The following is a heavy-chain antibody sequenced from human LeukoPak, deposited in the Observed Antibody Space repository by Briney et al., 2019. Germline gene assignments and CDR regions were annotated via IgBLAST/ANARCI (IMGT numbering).Heavy chain of an antibody. J-gene: IGHJ5*02. V-gene: IGHV4-34*01. CDR1: GGSFSGYY. Sequence: SETLSLTCAVYGGSFSGYYWSWIRQPPGKGLEWIREINHIGSTNYNPSLKSRVTISVDTSKNQFSLKLSSVTAADTAVYYCARVGVYCSSTSCYRTYNWFDPWGQGTLVTVSS. CDR3: ARVGVYCSSTSCYRTYNWFDP. CDR2: INHIGST. D-gene: IGHD2-2*01.